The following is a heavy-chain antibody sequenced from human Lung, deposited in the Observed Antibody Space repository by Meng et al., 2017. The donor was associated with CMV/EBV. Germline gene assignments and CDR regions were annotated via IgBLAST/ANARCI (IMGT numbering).Heavy chain of an antibody. Sequence: VGSGGGVVQPGSALSLSCVASVFTFSCYAIHCVRQAPGKGLGWVAVISYDGSNKYYADSVKGRFTISRDNSKNTLYLQMNSLRAEDTAVYYCARGQWHSLDYWGQGTLVTVSS. J-gene: IGHJ4*02. V-gene: IGHV3-30-3*01. CDR2: ISYDGSNK. CDR1: VFTFSCYA. D-gene: IGHD6-19*01. CDR3: ARGQWHSLDY.